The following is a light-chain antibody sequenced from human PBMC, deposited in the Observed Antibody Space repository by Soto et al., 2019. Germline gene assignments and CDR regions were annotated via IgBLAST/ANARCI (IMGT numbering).Light chain of an antibody. CDR1: SSDVGAYNY. CDR2: DVS. V-gene: IGLV2-14*01. J-gene: IGLJ1*01. Sequence: QSVLTQPASVSGSPGQSITISCTGNSSDVGAYNYDSWYQQYPGEAPKVIIYDVSHRPAGVSNRFSGSKSGNTASLTISGLQTQAEADYYCSSYTSATTYVFGTGTKVTVL. CDR3: SSYTSATTYV.